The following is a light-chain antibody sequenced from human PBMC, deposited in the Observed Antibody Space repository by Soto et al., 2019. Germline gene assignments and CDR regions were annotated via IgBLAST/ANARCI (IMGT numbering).Light chain of an antibody. V-gene: IGKV3-20*01. CDR2: GAS. Sequence: EIVLTQSPGTLSLSPVERATLSCRDSQGVSVNSLAWYPQRTGHAPRLIIYGASKRATGITDKFSGSGSGRHFALAVSSLEPGGFAVSYCQRYGDIPLIFGGGTKVEIK. CDR3: QRYGDIPLI. J-gene: IGKJ4*01. CDR1: QGVSVNS.